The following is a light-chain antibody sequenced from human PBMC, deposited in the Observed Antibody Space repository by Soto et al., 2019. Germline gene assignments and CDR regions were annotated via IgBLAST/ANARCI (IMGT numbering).Light chain of an antibody. Sequence: DILMTQSPDSLAVSLGERATINCKSSQSVLYSSNNKNYLAWYQQKPGQPPKLLIYWASTRESGVPDRFSGSGSGTDFTLAIRRLEPEDFAVYYCHQFGYSPRTFGQGTKVDIK. CDR1: QSVLYSSNNKNY. V-gene: IGKV4-1*01. J-gene: IGKJ1*01. CDR2: WAS. CDR3: HQFGYSPRT.